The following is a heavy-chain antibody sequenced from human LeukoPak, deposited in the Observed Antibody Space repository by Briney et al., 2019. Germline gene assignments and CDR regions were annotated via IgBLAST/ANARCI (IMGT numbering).Heavy chain of an antibody. V-gene: IGHV4-39*07. D-gene: IGHD6-6*01. J-gene: IGHJ4*02. CDR2: IYHSGRT. CDR1: GGSISSSSYY. Sequence: PSETLSLTCTVSGGSISSSSYYWGWIRQPPGKGLEWIGTIYHSGRTHYNPSLKSRVTISVDTSKNQFSLKLSSVTAADTAVYYCAAGIAAPLDYWGQGTLVTVSS. CDR3: AAGIAAPLDY.